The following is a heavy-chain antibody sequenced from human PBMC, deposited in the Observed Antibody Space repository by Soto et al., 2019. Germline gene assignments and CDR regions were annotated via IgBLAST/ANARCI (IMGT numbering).Heavy chain of an antibody. CDR2: IIPVFGTE. CDR1: VGSLTNYG. J-gene: IGHJ6*02. CDR3: ARGEATKIGLTTSYGRDV. Sequence: QVQLVQSGAEVKKPGSSVKVSCKASVGSLTNYGISWVRQAPGQGLEWLGGIIPVFGTEYYAQRFQGRVTITAGECTSTVYMDVSSLRSADTAVYYCARGEATKIGLTTSYGRDVWGQGTTVAVPS. V-gene: IGHV1-69*12. D-gene: IGHD1-26*01.